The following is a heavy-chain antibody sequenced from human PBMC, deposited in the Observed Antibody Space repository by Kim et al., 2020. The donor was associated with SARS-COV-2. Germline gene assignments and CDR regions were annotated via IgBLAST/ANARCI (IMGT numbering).Heavy chain of an antibody. V-gene: IGHV3-43D*03. D-gene: IGHD3-10*01. Sequence: DSVKGGFTNSRDNSKSSLYLQMNSLRGEDTAFYYCAKDAHGSGSYPYFDSWGQGTLVTVSS. CDR3: AKDAHGSGSYPYFDS. J-gene: IGHJ4*02.